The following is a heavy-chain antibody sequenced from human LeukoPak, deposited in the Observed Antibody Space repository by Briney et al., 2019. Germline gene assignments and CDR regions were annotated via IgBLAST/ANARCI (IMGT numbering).Heavy chain of an antibody. Sequence: GGSLRLSCAASGFTFSNYWMGWVRQAPGKRPEWVANMNIDGSEKYYADSVKGRFSISRDNARSSVYLQMASLRVEDTAVYYCARDPVEWELLLDCWGQGTLVTVSS. D-gene: IGHD1-26*01. J-gene: IGHJ4*02. CDR2: MNIDGSEK. V-gene: IGHV3-7*01. CDR3: ARDPVEWELLLDC. CDR1: GFTFSNYW.